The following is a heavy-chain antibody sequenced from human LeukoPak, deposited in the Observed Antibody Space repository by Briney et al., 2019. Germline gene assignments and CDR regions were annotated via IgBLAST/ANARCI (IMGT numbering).Heavy chain of an antibody. J-gene: IGHJ5*02. D-gene: IGHD3-3*01. CDR3: ARATKSTYYDFWSGYVEWFDP. Sequence: SETLSLTCTVSGGSISSYYWSWIRQPPGKGLEWIGYIYYSGSTNYNSSLKSRVTISVDTSKNQFSLKLSSVTAADTAVYYCARATKSTYYDFWSGYVEWFDPWGQGTLVTVSS. CDR1: GGSISSYY. V-gene: IGHV4-59*01. CDR2: IYYSGST.